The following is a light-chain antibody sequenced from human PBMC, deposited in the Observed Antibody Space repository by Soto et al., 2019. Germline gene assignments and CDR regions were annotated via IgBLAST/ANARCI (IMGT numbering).Light chain of an antibody. CDR1: TSDVGGYNH. CDR3: SSYTSASTVV. Sequence: QSALTQPASVSGSPGQSITISCTGTTSDVGGYNHVSWYQQYPGKAPKLMIYDVSDRPSGVSNRFSGSKSGNTASLTISGLQAEDEADYHCSSYTSASTVVFGGGTKVTVL. V-gene: IGLV2-14*03. J-gene: IGLJ2*01. CDR2: DVS.